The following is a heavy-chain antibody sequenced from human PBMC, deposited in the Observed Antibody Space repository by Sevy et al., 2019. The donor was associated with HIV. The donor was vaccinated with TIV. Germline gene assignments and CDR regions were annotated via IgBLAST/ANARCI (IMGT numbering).Heavy chain of an antibody. D-gene: IGHD3-22*01. V-gene: IGHV3-21*01. Sequence: GGSLRLSCAASGFTFSTYSMNWVRQAPGKGLEWVSFIGSSGSYIYYADSLMGRFTVSRDNAKNSLYLQMNSLRAEDTAVYYCARDQGEGNYYDSSGYYYRGSLDHWGQGTLVTVSS. CDR2: IGSSGSYI. CDR1: GFTFSTYS. CDR3: ARDQGEGNYYDSSGYYYRGSLDH. J-gene: IGHJ4*02.